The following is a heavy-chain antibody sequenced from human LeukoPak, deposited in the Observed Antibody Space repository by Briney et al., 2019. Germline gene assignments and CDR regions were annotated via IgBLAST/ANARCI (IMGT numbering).Heavy chain of an antibody. CDR3: ARDRLPSRYSGLDY. CDR2: IKQDGSEK. V-gene: IGHV3-7*01. J-gene: IGHJ4*02. Sequence: PGGSLRLSCAASGFTFSSYWMSWVRQAPGKGLEWVANIKQDGSEKYYVDSVKGRFTISRDNAKNSLYLQMNSLRAEDTAVYYCARDRLPSRYSGLDYWGQGTLITVSS. D-gene: IGHD3-9*01. CDR1: GFTFSSYW.